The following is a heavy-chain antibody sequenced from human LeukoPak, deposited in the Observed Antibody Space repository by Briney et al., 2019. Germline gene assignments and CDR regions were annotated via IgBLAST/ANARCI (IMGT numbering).Heavy chain of an antibody. Sequence: SETLSLTCAVSGGSISSGGYSWSWIRQPPGKGLEWIGYIYHSGSTYYSPSLKSRVTISVDRSKNQFSLKLSSVTAADTAVYYCARVQEWFDPWGQGTLVTVSS. D-gene: IGHD4-11*01. J-gene: IGHJ5*02. CDR3: ARVQEWFDP. V-gene: IGHV4-30-2*01. CDR2: IYHSGST. CDR1: GGSISSGGYS.